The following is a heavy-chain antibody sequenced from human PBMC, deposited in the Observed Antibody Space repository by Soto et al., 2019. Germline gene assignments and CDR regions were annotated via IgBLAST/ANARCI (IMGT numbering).Heavy chain of an antibody. CDR3: AKEWQLLNDY. CDR2: ISGSGGST. CDR1: GFTFSSYA. D-gene: IGHD1-26*01. Sequence: EVQLLESGGGLVQPGGSLRLSCAASGFTFSSYAMSWVRQAPGKGLEWVSAISGSGGSTYYADAVKGRFTISRDNSKNILYLKMNNLRAEDTAVYYCAKEWQLLNDYWGQGTLVTVFS. J-gene: IGHJ4*02. V-gene: IGHV3-23*01.